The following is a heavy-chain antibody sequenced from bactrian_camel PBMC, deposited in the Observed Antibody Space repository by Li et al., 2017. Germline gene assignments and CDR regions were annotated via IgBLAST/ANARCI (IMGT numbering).Heavy chain of an antibody. V-gene: IGHV3S53*01. CDR1: ASRIMLNCDMG. CDR2: ISGDGTP. Sequence: HVQLVESGGGSVQPGGSLRLSCTASASRIMLNCDMGMGWYRQTPGKERELVSTISGDGTPTYADSVKGRFTISQDNAKNTVYLQMNSLKTEDTAVYYCAADRRIPLSNRCIRYWGQGTQVTVS. D-gene: IGHD3*01. CDR3: AADRRIPLSNRCIRY. J-gene: IGHJ4*01.